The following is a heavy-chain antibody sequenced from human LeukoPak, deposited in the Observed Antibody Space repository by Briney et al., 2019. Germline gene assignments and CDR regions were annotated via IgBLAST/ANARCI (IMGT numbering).Heavy chain of an antibody. J-gene: IGHJ6*03. CDR2: IDHTGTT. D-gene: IGHD4-11*01. CDR3: ARGRVSSSTYYSTYYYYFYMDV. V-gene: IGHV4-59*01. CDR1: GDSISIYY. Sequence: SETLSLTCSVSGDSISIYYWTWIRQPPGKGLEWIGYIDHTGTTSYHPSLNSRVTISRDTSKNHFSLDLTSVTAADTAVYFCARGRVSSSTYYSTYYYYFYMDVWGKGTTVIVSS.